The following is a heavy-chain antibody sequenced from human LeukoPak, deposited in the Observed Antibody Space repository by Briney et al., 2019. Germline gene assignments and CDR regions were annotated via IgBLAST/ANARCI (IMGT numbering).Heavy chain of an antibody. CDR2: IYYSGST. V-gene: IGHV4-59*01. J-gene: IGHJ4*02. Sequence: SETPSLTCTVSGGSISSYYWSWIGQPPGKGLEWIGYIYYSGSTNYNPSLKSRVTISVDTSKNQFSLKLSSVTAADTAVYYCARYSSSSGYFDYWGQGTLVTVSS. CDR1: GGSISSYY. D-gene: IGHD6-6*01. CDR3: ARYSSSSGYFDY.